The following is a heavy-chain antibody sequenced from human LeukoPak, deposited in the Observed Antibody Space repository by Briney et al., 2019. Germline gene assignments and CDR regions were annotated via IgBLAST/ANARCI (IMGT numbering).Heavy chain of an antibody. V-gene: IGHV3-74*01. J-gene: IGHJ4*02. D-gene: IGHD1-26*01. CDR1: EFTFSNYW. CDR3: VRRVNSGTYYYFDY. CDR2: INGDGSYT. Sequence: GGSLRLSCAASEFTFSNYWMNWVRQAPGKGLVWVSLINGDGSYTNYADSVKGRFTISRDDAKNTLYLQMNSLRAEDTAVYYCVRRVNSGTYYYFDYWGQGALVTVSS.